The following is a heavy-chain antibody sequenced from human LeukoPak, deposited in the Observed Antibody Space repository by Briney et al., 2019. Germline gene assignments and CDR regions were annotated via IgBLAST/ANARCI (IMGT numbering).Heavy chain of an antibody. CDR3: AKDFPEGQSG. Sequence: GWVAFIRYDGSNKYYADSVKGRFTISRDNSKNTLYLQMNSLRAEDTAVYYCAKDFPEGQSGWGQGTLVTVSS. D-gene: IGHD2/OR15-2a*01. CDR2: IRYDGSNK. J-gene: IGHJ4*02. V-gene: IGHV3-30*02.